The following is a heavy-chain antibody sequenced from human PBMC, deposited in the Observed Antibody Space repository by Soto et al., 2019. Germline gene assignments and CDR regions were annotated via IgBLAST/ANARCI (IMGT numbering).Heavy chain of an antibody. Sequence: EVQLVESGGSVVQPGGCLRLSCAASGFIVSSNYMSWVRQAPGNGLEWVSVIYSGGSTYYADSVKGRFTISRDISKNTLYLQMNSLRAEDTAVYYCARAYRVPTAMPNFWGQGTLVTVSS. CDR3: ARAYRVPTAMPNF. CDR1: GFIVSSNY. D-gene: IGHD5-18*01. V-gene: IGHV3-66*01. CDR2: IYSGGST. J-gene: IGHJ4*02.